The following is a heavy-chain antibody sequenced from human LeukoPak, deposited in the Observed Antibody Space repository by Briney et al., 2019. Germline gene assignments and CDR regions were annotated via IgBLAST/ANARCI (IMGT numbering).Heavy chain of an antibody. J-gene: IGHJ4*02. CDR1: GGSISSGDYY. V-gene: IGHV4-30-4*01. D-gene: IGHD5-24*01. Sequence: PSETLSLTCTVSGGSISSGDYYWRWVRQPPGKGLEWIGYIYYSGSTYYNPSLKSRVTISVDTSKNQFSLKLSSVTAADTAVYYCARGDGYHLDYWGQGTLVTVSS. CDR3: ARGDGYHLDY. CDR2: IYYSGST.